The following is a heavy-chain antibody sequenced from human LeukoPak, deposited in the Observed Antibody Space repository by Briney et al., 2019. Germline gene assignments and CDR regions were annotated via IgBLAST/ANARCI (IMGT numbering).Heavy chain of an antibody. CDR1: GDXVSSNSAA. CDR2: TYYRSKWYN. J-gene: IGHJ4*02. Sequence: SQTLSLTCAISGDXVSSNSAAWNWIRQSPSRGLEWLGRTYYRSKWYNESAASVKSRTSVNADTSKNQFSLQLTSVTPEDTAVYYCARGVGGSPSQYHLDDWGQGTLVTVSS. D-gene: IGHD4-11*01. V-gene: IGHV6-1*01. CDR3: ARGVGGSPSQYHLDD.